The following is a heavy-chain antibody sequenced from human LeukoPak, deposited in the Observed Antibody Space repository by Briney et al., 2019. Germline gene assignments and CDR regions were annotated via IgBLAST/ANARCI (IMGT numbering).Heavy chain of an antibody. CDR3: ARAPAIAAAVDY. CDR2: LYNAGST. Sequence: GGSLRLSCVASGFIVSNNYMSWVRQAPGKGLEWVSVLYNAGSTYYADSVKGRFTISRDNSKNTLYLQMYSLRAEDTAVYYCARAPAIAAAVDYWGQGTLVTVSS. D-gene: IGHD6-13*01. J-gene: IGHJ4*02. V-gene: IGHV3-53*01. CDR1: GFIVSNNY.